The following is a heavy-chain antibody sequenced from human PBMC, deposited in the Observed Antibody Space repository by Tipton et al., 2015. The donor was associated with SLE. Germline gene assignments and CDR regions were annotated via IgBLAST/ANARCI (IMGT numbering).Heavy chain of an antibody. J-gene: IGHJ3*02. V-gene: IGHV5-10-1*01. CDR3: ARHFSSRDAFDI. Sequence: QLVQSGAEVKKPGESLRISCKVSGYSFTNYWISWVRQMPGKGLEWMGRIDPSDSYTNYSPSFQGHVTISADKSISTAYLQWSSLKASDTAMYYCARHFSSRDAFDIWGQGTMVTVSS. D-gene: IGHD6-13*01. CDR1: GYSFTNYW. CDR2: IDPSDSYT.